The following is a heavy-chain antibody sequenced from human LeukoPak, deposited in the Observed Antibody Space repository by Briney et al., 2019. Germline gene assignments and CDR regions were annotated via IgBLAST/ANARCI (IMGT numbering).Heavy chain of an antibody. CDR3: ASYSGSYSFGVLDY. CDR2: INPSGGSP. CDR1: GYTFSSYY. V-gene: IGHV1-46*01. Sequence: ASVKVSCKASGYTFSSYYIHWVRQAPGQGLEWMGIINPSGGSPTYAQKFQGRVTMTRDTSTSTVYMELSSLRSEDTAVCYCASYSGSYSFGVLDYWGQGTLVTVSS. D-gene: IGHD1-26*01. J-gene: IGHJ4*02.